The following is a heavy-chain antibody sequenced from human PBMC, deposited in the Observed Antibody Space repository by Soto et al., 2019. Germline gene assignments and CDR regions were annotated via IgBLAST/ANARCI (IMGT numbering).Heavy chain of an antibody. CDR1: GISLTNSGVG. V-gene: IGHV2-5*02. CDR3: AQMDFDLYGMDV. CDR2: IYWDDAK. Sequence: QITLTESGPTLVKPTQTLTLTCTFSGISLTNSGVGVSWIRQPPGKALEWLAVIYWDDAKHFSPSQKSRLTITKDTSKNQVVLTMTNMDSVDTATYFCAQMDFDLYGMDVWGQGTTDIVSS. J-gene: IGHJ6*02. D-gene: IGHD3-9*01.